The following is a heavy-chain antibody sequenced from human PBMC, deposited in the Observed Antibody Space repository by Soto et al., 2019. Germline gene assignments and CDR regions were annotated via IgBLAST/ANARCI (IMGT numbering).Heavy chain of an antibody. J-gene: IGHJ5*02. CDR2: IFYSGST. Sequence: SETLSLTCTVSGGSISNYYWSWVRQPPGKGLEWIGYIFYSGSTNYNPSLKSRVTISVDTSKNQFSLKLSSVTAADTAVYYCARSVFPWGQGTLVTVSS. V-gene: IGHV4-59*08. CDR3: ARSVFP. CDR1: GGSISNYY.